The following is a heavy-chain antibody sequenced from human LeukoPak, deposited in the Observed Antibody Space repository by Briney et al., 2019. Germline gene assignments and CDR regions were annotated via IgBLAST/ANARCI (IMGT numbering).Heavy chain of an antibody. D-gene: IGHD6-19*01. CDR1: GFTFTTYA. V-gene: IGHV3-23*01. Sequence: HTEGSLRLSCAASGFTFTTYAMSWVRQAPGRGLEWVSAISTTGGTTYYADSVRGRFTISRDNAKNSLYLQMNSLRAEDTAVYYCARYALIVVAGKGAFDYWGQGTLVTVSS. J-gene: IGHJ4*02. CDR2: ISTTGGTT. CDR3: ARYALIVVAGKGAFDY.